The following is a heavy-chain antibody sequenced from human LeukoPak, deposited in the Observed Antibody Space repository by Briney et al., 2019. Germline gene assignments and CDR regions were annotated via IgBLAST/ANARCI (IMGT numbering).Heavy chain of an antibody. CDR3: ARRGAIISYYYYGMDV. Sequence: GASVKVSCKASGGTFSSYAISWVRQAPGQGLEWIGGIIPIFGTANYAQKFQGRVTITADESTSTAYMELSSLRSEDTAVYYCARRGAIISYYYYGMDVWGQGTTVTVSS. J-gene: IGHJ6*02. CDR1: GGTFSSYA. V-gene: IGHV1-69*13. D-gene: IGHD2/OR15-2a*01. CDR2: IIPIFGTA.